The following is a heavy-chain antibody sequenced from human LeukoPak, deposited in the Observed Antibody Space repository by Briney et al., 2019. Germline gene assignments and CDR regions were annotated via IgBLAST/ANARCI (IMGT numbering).Heavy chain of an antibody. D-gene: IGHD5-24*01. V-gene: IGHV5-51*01. CDR2: IYPRGTDN. CDR3: ARQPGRERWLQSYFDY. Sequence: AASLDTSREGSGTFITNYWIGGGRPLRGKGLERMGIIYPRGTDNRYSPSFQGQVTISLDKSISTAYLQWSSLKASDTAMYYCARQPGRERWLQSYFDYWGQGTLVTVSS. CDR1: GTFITNYW. J-gene: IGHJ4*02.